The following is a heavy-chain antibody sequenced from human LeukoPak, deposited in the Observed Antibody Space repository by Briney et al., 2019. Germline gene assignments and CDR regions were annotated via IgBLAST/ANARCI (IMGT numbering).Heavy chain of an antibody. J-gene: IGHJ5*02. Sequence: KPSETLSLTCTVSGVSITDYHWTWIRQPPGQGLEYIGYVYNRGTTFYNPSLKGRVTISADTSKKQFFLKVNSMTAADTAVYYCARGAGGYRFDPWGQGTLVTVSS. CDR1: GVSITDYH. V-gene: IGHV4-59*01. CDR3: ARGAGGYRFDP. CDR2: VYNRGTT. D-gene: IGHD1-1*01.